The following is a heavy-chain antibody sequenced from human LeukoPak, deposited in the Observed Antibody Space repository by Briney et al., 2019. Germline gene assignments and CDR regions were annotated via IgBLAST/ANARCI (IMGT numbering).Heavy chain of an antibody. V-gene: IGHV3-7*02. CDR3: ASNEGGSPHY. J-gene: IGHJ4*02. CDR2: IQQSGGRT. D-gene: IGHD2-15*01. Sequence: GGSLRLSCAASGFTFSSYWMTWVRQAPGRGLEWVANIQQSGGRTHYVDSVKGRFTISRDNSKNTLYLQMTSLRADDTAVYYCASNEGGSPHYWGQGTLVTVSS. CDR1: GFTFSSYW.